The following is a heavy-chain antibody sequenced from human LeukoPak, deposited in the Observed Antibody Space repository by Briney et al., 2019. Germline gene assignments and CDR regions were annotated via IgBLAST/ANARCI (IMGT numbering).Heavy chain of an antibody. CDR3: AKVRNYGDYVFDY. CDR1: GFTFSSYA. J-gene: IGHJ4*02. V-gene: IGHV3-23*01. D-gene: IGHD4-17*01. Sequence: GGSLRLSCAASGFTFSSYAMSWVRQAPGKGLEWVSAISGSGGSTYYADSVKGRFTISRDNSKSTLYLQMNSLRAEDTAVYYRAKVRNYGDYVFDYWGQGTLVTVSS. CDR2: ISGSGGST.